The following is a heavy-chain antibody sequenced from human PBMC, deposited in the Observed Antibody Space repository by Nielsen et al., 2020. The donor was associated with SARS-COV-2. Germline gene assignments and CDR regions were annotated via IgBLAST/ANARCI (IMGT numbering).Heavy chain of an antibody. CDR3: AKDIGRDYLGYCSSTSCLDYYYGMDV. V-gene: IGHV3-9*01. CDR2: ISWNSGSI. J-gene: IGHJ6*02. D-gene: IGHD2-2*01. CDR1: GFTFDDYA. Sequence: SLKISCAASGFTFDDYAMHWVRQAPGKGLEWVSGISWNSGSIGYADSVKGRFTISRDNAKNSLYLQMNSLRAEDTALYYCAKDIGRDYLGYCSSTSCLDYYYGMDVWGQGTTVTVSS.